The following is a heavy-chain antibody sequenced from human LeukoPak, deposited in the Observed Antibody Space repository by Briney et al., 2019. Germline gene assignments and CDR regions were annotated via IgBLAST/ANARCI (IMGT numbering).Heavy chain of an antibody. CDR2: ISGSGGST. CDR1: GFTFSSYA. J-gene: IGHJ4*02. CDR3: ATSTTGTTSPY. D-gene: IGHD1-1*01. Sequence: GGSLRLSCAASGFTFSSYAMSWVRQAPGKGLEWVSAISGSGGSTYYADSVKGRFTISRDNSKSTLYLQMNSLRAEDTAVYYCATSTTGTTSPYWGQGTLVTVSS. V-gene: IGHV3-23*01.